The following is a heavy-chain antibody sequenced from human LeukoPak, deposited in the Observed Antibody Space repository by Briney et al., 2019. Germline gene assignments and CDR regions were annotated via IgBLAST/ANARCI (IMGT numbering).Heavy chain of an antibody. J-gene: IGHJ4*02. CDR2: YSDGNT. D-gene: IGHD1-14*01. V-gene: IGHV3-53*01. Sequence: GGSLRLSCAASGFTVITNDMTWVRQAPGKGLEWVSVYSDGNTKYADSVQGRFTISRDNSKNTLHLEMNSLSPDDTAVYYCARGVEPLAANTLAYWGQGTLVTVSS. CDR1: GFTVITND. CDR3: ARGVEPLAANTLAY.